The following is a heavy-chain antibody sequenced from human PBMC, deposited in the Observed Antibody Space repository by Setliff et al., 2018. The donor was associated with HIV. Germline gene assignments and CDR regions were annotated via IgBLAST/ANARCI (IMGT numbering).Heavy chain of an antibody. CDR3: VRDLVYYYDNSGSFYVAEYFQH. CDR1: GFSLSTYS. CDR2: ISSDSGTT. J-gene: IGHJ1*01. Sequence: GESLKISCIASGFSLSTYSMNWVRQAPGKGLEWISYISSDSGTTYYADSVKGRFTISRDDAKTSLYLQMNSLRAEDTAVYYCVRDLVYYYDNSGSFYVAEYFQHWGQGTLVTVSS. D-gene: IGHD3-22*01. V-gene: IGHV3-48*01.